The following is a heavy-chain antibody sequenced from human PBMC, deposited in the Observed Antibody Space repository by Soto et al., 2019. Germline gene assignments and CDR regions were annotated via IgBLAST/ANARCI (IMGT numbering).Heavy chain of an antibody. Sequence: QVQLVQSGADVKKPGSSVKVSCQASGVTFSSETLGWVRQAPGQGLEWVGGIIPLFGTASYAQKFQGRVTITADESTSTVYMELSSLRSDDTAVYFCATELGENPASPLYAWGQGTLVTVSS. CDR3: ATELGENPASPLYA. CDR2: IIPLFGTA. V-gene: IGHV1-69*01. CDR1: GVTFSSET. D-gene: IGHD2-8*01. J-gene: IGHJ5*02.